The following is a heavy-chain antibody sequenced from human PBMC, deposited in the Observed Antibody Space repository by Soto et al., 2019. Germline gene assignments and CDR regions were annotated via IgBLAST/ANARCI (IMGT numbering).Heavy chain of an antibody. CDR1: GFTFDAHP. J-gene: IGHJ4*02. Sequence: EVQLLESGGGLVQPGGSLTVSCVASGFTFDAHPMSWVRLAPGKGLEWVSTISGYGGSTFYPDSLKGRFVISRDNSKNTLYLQINTLRADDTAIYFCAKQRTTVTTSFNYWGRGTLVTVSS. D-gene: IGHD4-17*01. CDR3: AKQRTTVTTSFNY. V-gene: IGHV3-23*01. CDR2: ISGYGGST.